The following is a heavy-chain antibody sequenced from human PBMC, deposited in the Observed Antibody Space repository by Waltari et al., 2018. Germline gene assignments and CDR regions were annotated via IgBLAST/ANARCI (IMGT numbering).Heavy chain of an antibody. CDR1: GYTFTGYY. Sequence: QVPLVQSGAEVKKPGASVKVSCKASGYTFTGYYMHWVRQAPGQGLEWSGWINPNSGGTNYAQKFQGRVTMTRDTSISTAYMELSRLRSGDTAVYYCANCIAALDSFDIWGQGTMVTVSS. J-gene: IGHJ3*02. CDR2: INPNSGGT. D-gene: IGHD6-6*01. CDR3: ANCIAALDSFDI. V-gene: IGHV1-2*02.